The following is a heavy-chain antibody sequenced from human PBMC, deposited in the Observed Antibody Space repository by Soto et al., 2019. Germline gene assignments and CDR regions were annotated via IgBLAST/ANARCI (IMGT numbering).Heavy chain of an antibody. CDR1: RYSFTNYW. Sequence: PGESLKISCKGFRYSFTNYWIGWVRQMPGKGLEWMGVIYPADSDTRYSPSFQGQVTISVDKSINTAYLQWSSLKASDTAMYFCARTGYSGYDFDSWGQGTLVTVSS. V-gene: IGHV5-51*01. CDR2: IYPADSDT. J-gene: IGHJ4*02. CDR3: ARTGYSGYDFDS. D-gene: IGHD5-12*01.